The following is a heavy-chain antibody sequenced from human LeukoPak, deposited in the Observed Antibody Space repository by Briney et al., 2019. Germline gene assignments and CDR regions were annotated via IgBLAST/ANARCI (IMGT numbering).Heavy chain of an antibody. Sequence: GGSLRLSCAASGFTFSSYSMNWVRQAPGKGLEWVSSISSSSSYIYYADSVKGRFTISRDNAKNSLYLQMNSLRAEDTAVYYCARILVAAAGDASDIWSQGTMVTVSS. J-gene: IGHJ3*02. CDR2: ISSSSSYI. D-gene: IGHD6-13*01. V-gene: IGHV3-21*01. CDR1: GFTFSSYS. CDR3: ARILVAAAGDASDI.